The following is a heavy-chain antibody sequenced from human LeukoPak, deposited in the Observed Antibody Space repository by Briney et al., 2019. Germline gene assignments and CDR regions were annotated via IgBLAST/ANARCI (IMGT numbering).Heavy chain of an antibody. Sequence: SETLSLTCTVSGGSISSSSYYWGWIRQPPGKGLEWIGSIYYSGSTFYNPSLKSRVTISVDTSKNQFSLKLSSVTAADTAVYYCARQSSSSSNWFDPWGQGTLVTVSS. CDR3: ARQSSSSSNWFDP. J-gene: IGHJ5*02. CDR2: IYYSGST. CDR1: GGSISSSSYY. V-gene: IGHV4-39*01. D-gene: IGHD6-6*01.